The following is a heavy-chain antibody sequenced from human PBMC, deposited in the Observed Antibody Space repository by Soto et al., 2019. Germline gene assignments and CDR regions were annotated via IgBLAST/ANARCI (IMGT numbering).Heavy chain of an antibody. D-gene: IGHD4-17*01. J-gene: IGHJ6*02. CDR1: GFTFSSYA. CDR3: ARNLNGDLYYYYGMDV. CDR2: ISYDGSNK. Sequence: QVQLVESGGGVVQPGRSLRLSCAASGFTFSSYAMHWVRQAPGKGLEWVAVISYDGSNKYYADSVKGRFTISRDNSKNXLDLQMNSLRAEDTAVYYCARNLNGDLYYYYGMDVWGQGTTVTVSS. V-gene: IGHV3-30-3*01.